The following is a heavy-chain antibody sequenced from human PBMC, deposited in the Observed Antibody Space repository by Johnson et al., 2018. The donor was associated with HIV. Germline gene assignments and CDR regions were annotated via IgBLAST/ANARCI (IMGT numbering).Heavy chain of an antibody. D-gene: IGHD6-19*01. V-gene: IGHV3-30*04. CDR1: GFTFRSYA. CDR3: VRDQGSGWPTNAFDI. J-gene: IGHJ3*02. Sequence: VESGGGVMQPGKSLRLSCEASGFTFRSYAMHWVRQAPGKGLEWVAVITYDGRNKYYADSVKGRFIIFRDNSKNLTNLQMNGLSVEDTADYYCVRDQGSGWPTNAFDIWGRGTRVTVSS. CDR2: ITYDGRNK.